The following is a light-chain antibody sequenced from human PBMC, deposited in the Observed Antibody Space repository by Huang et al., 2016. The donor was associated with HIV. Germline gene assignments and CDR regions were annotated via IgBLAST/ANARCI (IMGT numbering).Light chain of an antibody. CDR1: QSVGGY. J-gene: IGKJ3*01. Sequence: DIVLTQSPATLSLSPGERATLSCRASQSVGGYLAWYQQKPGQAPRLLIYDASNRVTGIPARFSGSGSGTDFTLTISSLEPEDFAVYYCQQRTNWPPGFTFGPGTKVDIK. CDR3: QQRTNWPPGFT. V-gene: IGKV3-11*01. CDR2: DAS.